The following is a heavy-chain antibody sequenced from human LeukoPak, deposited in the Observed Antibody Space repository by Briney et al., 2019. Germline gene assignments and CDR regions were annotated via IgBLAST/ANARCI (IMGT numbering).Heavy chain of an antibody. D-gene: IGHD6-13*01. CDR2: IYSGDRT. CDR3: TRDLTGTTWSENDY. J-gene: IGHJ4*02. V-gene: IGHV3-53*01. CDR1: GLSVRGSY. Sequence: NPGGSLRLSCVVSGLSVRGSYMSWVRQAPGKGLEWVSVIYSGDRTYYADSVKGRFTISRDTSKNTLYLQMNNLRADDTAIYYCTRDLTGTTWSENDYWGQGTLVTISS.